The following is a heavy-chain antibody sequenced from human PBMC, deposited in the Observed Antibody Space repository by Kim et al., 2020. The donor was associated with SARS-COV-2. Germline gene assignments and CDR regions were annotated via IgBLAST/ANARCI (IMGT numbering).Heavy chain of an antibody. CDR1: GFTFSSYA. CDR3: ARAKAVADYFDY. CDR2: ISYDGSNK. Sequence: GGSLRLSCAASGFTFSSYAMHWVRQAPGKGLEWVAVISYDGSNKYYADSVKGRFTISRDNSKNTLYLQMNSLRAEDTAVYYCARAKAVADYFDYWGQGTLVTVSS. V-gene: IGHV3-30*04. D-gene: IGHD6-19*01. J-gene: IGHJ4*02.